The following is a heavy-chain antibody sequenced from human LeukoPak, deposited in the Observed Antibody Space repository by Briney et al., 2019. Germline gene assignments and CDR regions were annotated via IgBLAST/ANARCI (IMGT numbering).Heavy chain of an antibody. D-gene: IGHD2-2*01. Sequence: GGSLRLSCAASGFTFSSYAMTWVRQAPGKGLEWVSGISGSGGSAYYADSVKVRFTISRDNSKNTLYLQMNSLRAEDTARYYCAKERVRCSNTCYPDAFDIWGLGTMVTVSS. J-gene: IGHJ3*02. CDR3: AKERVRCSNTCYPDAFDI. CDR2: ISGSGGSA. CDR1: GFTFSSYA. V-gene: IGHV3-23*01.